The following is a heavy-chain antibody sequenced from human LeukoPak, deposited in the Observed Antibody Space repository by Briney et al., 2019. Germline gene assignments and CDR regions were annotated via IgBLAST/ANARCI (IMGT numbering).Heavy chain of an antibody. J-gene: IGHJ4*02. Sequence: MSSETLSLTCAVYGGSFSGYYWSWIRQPPGKGLEWIGEINHSGSTNYNPSLKSRVTISVDTSKNQFSLKLSSVTAADTAVYYCARGPYYYYASSGLLYWGQGTLVTVSS. V-gene: IGHV4-34*01. CDR3: ARGPYYYYASSGLLY. CDR1: GGSFSGYY. D-gene: IGHD3-22*01. CDR2: INHSGST.